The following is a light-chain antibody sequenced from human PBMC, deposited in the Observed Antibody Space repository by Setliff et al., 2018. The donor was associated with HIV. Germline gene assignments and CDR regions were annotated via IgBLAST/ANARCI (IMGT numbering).Light chain of an antibody. CDR1: SNDVGRYDL. J-gene: IGLJ1*01. Sequence: QSVLTQPASVSGSPGQSITISCTGTSNDVGRYDLVSWYQQHPARAPKLIIYQATRRPLGVSNRFSGSKSGNVASLTISGLQAEDEADYYCCSNTGSNTFVFGTGTKGTVL. CDR2: QAT. CDR3: CSNTGSNTFV. V-gene: IGLV2-23*01.